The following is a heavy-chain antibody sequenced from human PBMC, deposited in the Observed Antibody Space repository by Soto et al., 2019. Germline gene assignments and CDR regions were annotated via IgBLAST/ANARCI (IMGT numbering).Heavy chain of an antibody. CDR2: ISARGDRP. D-gene: IGHD2-21*02. V-gene: IGHV3-23*01. Sequence: GGSLRLSCAASGFTFSTYHMVWVRRAPGKGLEAVSSISARGDRPYYKDSVKGRFTVSRDNSINTLYLQMNSLRAEDSAVYYCAKILSLTEHYWYAMDVWGRGNTVTVSS. J-gene: IGHJ6*02. CDR1: GFTFSTYH. CDR3: AKILSLTEHYWYAMDV.